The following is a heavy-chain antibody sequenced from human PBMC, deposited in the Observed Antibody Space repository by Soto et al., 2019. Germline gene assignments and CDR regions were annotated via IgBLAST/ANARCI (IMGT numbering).Heavy chain of an antibody. J-gene: IGHJ6*04. V-gene: IGHV5-51*01. CDR1: GYSFTSYW. D-gene: IGHD3-10*01. Sequence: GESLKISCKGSGYSFTSYWIGWVRQMPGKGLECMGIIYPGDSDTRYSPSFQGQVTISADKSISTAYLQWSSLKASDTAMYYCGGGGFRGVLTRTRDYYGMDVWGKGTRVTFSS. CDR2: IYPGDSDT. CDR3: GGGGFRGVLTRTRDYYGMDV.